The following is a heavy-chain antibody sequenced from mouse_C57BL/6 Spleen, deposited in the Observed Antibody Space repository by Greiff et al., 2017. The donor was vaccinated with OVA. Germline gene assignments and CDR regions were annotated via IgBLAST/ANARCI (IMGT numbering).Heavy chain of an antibody. CDR1: GYTFTDYE. Sequence: VKLMESGAELVRPGASVTLSCKASGYTFTDYEMHWVKQTPVHGLEWIGAIDPETGGTAYNQKFKGKAILTADKSSSTAYMELRSLTSEDSAVYYCTVTVAPYYFDYWGQGTTLTVSS. CDR3: TVTVAPYYFDY. CDR2: IDPETGGT. D-gene: IGHD1-1*01. V-gene: IGHV1-15*01. J-gene: IGHJ2*01.